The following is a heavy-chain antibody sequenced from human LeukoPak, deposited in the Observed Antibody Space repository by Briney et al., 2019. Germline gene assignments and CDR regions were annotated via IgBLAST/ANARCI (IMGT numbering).Heavy chain of an antibody. D-gene: IGHD3-10*01. V-gene: IGHV3-30*02. Sequence: GGSLSFSCAASGFTFSSYGMHWVRHAPRKGLEWVAFIRYDGSNKYYADSVKGRFTISRDNSKKTLYLQMNSLRAEDTAVYYCAKGDYYGSGSAYWVQGTLVTVSS. J-gene: IGHJ4*02. CDR1: GFTFSSYG. CDR2: IRYDGSNK. CDR3: AKGDYYGSGSAY.